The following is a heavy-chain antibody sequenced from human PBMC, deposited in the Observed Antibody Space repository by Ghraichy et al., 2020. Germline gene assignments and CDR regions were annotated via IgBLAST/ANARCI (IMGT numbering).Heavy chain of an antibody. CDR2: ISGSGGST. V-gene: IGHV3-23*01. D-gene: IGHD3-9*01. Sequence: GGSLRLSCAASGFTFSSYAMSWVRQAPGKGLEWVSAISGSGGSTYYADSVKGRFTISRDNSKNTLYLQMNSLRAEDTAVYYCAKDRPPYYDILTGWVHWGQGTLVTVSS. CDR3: AKDRPPYYDILTGWVH. CDR1: GFTFSSYA. J-gene: IGHJ4*02.